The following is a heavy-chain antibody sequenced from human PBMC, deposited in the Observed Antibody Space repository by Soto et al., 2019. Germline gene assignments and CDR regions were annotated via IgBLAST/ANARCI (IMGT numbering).Heavy chain of an antibody. CDR3: ARETGSWNHYYYYGMDV. CDR1: GFTFSSYA. Sequence: QVQLVESGGGVVQPGRSLRLSCAASGFTFSSYAMHWVRQAPGKGLEWVAVISYDGRNKYYADSVKGRFTISRDNSKNTLYLQINSLRAEDTAVYYCARETGSWNHYYYYGMDVWGQGTTVTVSS. V-gene: IGHV3-30-3*01. D-gene: IGHD3-10*01. J-gene: IGHJ6*02. CDR2: ISYDGRNK.